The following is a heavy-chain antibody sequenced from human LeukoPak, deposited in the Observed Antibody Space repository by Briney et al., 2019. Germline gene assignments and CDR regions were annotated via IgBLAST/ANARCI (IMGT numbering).Heavy chain of an antibody. CDR3: AIFHSSGWYYFDY. CDR1: GGSISSSSYY. Sequence: PSETLSLTCTVSGGSISSSSYYWGWIRQPPGKGLEWIGYIYYSGSTNYNPSLKSRVTISVDTSKNQFSLKLSSVTAADTAVYYCAIFHSSGWYYFDYWGQGTLVTVSS. D-gene: IGHD6-19*01. J-gene: IGHJ4*02. CDR2: IYYSGST. V-gene: IGHV4-61*05.